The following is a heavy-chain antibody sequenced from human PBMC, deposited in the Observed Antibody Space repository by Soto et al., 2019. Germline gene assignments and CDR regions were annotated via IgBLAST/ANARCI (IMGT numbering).Heavy chain of an antibody. J-gene: IGHJ6*02. CDR3: VRVWRLVGRYGMDV. Sequence: GGSLRLSCVGPGFIFSSYYMNWVRQAPGKGLEWVSSISGGSAYIYYADSVKGRFTISRDNAKNSLYLEMNSLRVEDTAVYYCVRVWRLVGRYGMDVWGQGTTVTVSS. V-gene: IGHV3-21*01. D-gene: IGHD6-25*01. CDR2: ISGGSAYI. CDR1: GFIFSSYY.